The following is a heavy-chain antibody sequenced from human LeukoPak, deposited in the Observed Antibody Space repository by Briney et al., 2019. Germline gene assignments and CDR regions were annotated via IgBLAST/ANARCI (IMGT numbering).Heavy chain of an antibody. V-gene: IGHV3-23*01. CDR1: GFTFSTSA. J-gene: IGHJ4*02. CDR2: LTGSDGGT. D-gene: IGHD1-26*01. CDR3: AKRLLVGTTVRPYFDY. Sequence: GGSLRPSCAASGFTFSTSAMSWVRQAPGKGLEWVSTLTGSDGGTYYTYSVKGRFTISRDNSKHTLYLEMKSLRAEDTALYYCAKRLLVGTTVRPYFDYWGEGTPVTVSS.